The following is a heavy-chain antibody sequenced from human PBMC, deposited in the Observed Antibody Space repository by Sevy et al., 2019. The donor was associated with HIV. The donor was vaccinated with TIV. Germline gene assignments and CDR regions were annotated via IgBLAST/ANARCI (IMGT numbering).Heavy chain of an antibody. V-gene: IGHV3-30-3*01. CDR2: ISYDGSNK. Sequence: GGSLRLSCAASGFTFSSYAMHWVRQAPGKGLEWVAVISYDGSNKYYADSVKGRFTISRDNSKNTLYLQMNSLRAEDTAVYYCARDPYYYGSGSYTPDIWGHGTMVTVSS. CDR1: GFTFSSYA. CDR3: ARDPYYYGSGSYTPDI. J-gene: IGHJ3*02. D-gene: IGHD3-10*01.